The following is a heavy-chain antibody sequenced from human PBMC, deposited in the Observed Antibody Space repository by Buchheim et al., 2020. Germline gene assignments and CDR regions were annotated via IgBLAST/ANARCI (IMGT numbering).Heavy chain of an antibody. CDR3: ARAGGDYDFWSGFDY. D-gene: IGHD3-3*01. CDR2: IYYSGST. J-gene: IGHJ4*02. CDR1: GGSISSSSYY. V-gene: IGHV4-39*07. Sequence: QLQLQESGPGLVKPSETLSLPCTVSGGSISSSSYYWGWIRQPPGKGLEWIGSIYYSGSTYYNPSLKSRVTISVDTSKNQFSLKLSSVTAADTAVYYCARAGGDYDFWSGFDYWGQGTL.